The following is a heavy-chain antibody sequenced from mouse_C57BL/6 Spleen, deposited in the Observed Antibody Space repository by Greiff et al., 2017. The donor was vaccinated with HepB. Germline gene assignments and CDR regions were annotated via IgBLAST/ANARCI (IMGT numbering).Heavy chain of an antibody. CDR3: AWGVESPYYFDY. J-gene: IGHJ2*01. D-gene: IGHD1-1*01. V-gene: IGHV1-81*01. CDR2: IYPRSGNT. CDR1: GYTFTSYG. Sequence: QVQLQQSGAELARPGASVKLSCKASGYTFTSYGISCVKQRTGQGLEWIGEIYPRSGNTYYNETFKGKATLTADKSSSTAYMELRSLTSEYSAVYFCAWGVESPYYFDYWGQGTTLTVSS.